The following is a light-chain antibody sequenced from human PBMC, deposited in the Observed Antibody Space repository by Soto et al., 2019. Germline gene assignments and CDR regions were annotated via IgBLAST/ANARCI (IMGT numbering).Light chain of an antibody. CDR2: AAS. Sequence: DIQMTQSPSSLSASVGDRVTITCRASQGINNFLARYQQTPGRVPKLLIYAASTLQSGVPSRFSGSGSGTDVTLSISSLQPEDVATYYCQKYNSAPQTVGQGTKVEIQ. V-gene: IGKV1-27*01. CDR3: QKYNSAPQT. J-gene: IGKJ1*01. CDR1: QGINNF.